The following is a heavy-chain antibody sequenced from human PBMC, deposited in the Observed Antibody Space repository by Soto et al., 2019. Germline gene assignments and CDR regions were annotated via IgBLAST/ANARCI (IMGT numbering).Heavy chain of an antibody. CDR3: ARDIYRSRTVVTGFDY. CDR1: GFTISSYA. J-gene: IGHJ4*02. Sequence: GGPLRLSCAASGFTISSYAMHWVRQAPGKGLEWVAVISYDGSNKYYADSVKGRFTISRDNSKNTLYLQMNSLRAEDTAVYYCARDIYRSRTVVTGFDYWGQGTLVTVSS. CDR2: ISYDGSNK. V-gene: IGHV3-30-3*01. D-gene: IGHD2-15*01.